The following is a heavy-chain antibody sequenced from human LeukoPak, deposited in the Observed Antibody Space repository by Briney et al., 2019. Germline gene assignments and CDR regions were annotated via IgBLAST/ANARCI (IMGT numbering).Heavy chain of an antibody. CDR2: ISSSSSYI. Sequence: GGSLRLSCAASGFTFSSYSMNWVRQAPGKGLEWVSSISSSSSYIYYADSVKGRFTISRDNAKNSLDLQMNSLRAEDTAVYYCARGMGATLVWGYYGMDVWGQGTTVTVSS. CDR1: GFTFSSYS. CDR3: ARGMGATLVWGYYGMDV. D-gene: IGHD1-26*01. V-gene: IGHV3-21*01. J-gene: IGHJ6*02.